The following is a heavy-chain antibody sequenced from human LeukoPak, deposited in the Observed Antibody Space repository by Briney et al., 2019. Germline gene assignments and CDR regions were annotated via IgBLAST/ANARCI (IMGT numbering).Heavy chain of an antibody. CDR1: GSGFIFSNYG. CDR2: ISSSSSYI. V-gene: IGHV3-21*01. J-gene: IGHJ4*02. Sequence: GGSLRLSCAASGSGFIFSNYGMRWVRQAPGKGLEWVSFISSSSSYIYYADSVKGRFTISRDNAKNSLYLQMNSLRAEDTAVYYCARDGNSKRVVVVAAHDYWGQGTLVTVSS. CDR3: ARDGNSKRVVVVAAHDY. D-gene: IGHD2-15*01.